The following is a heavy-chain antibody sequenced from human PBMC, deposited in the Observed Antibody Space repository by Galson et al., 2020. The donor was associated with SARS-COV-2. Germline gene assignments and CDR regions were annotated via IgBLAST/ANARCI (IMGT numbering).Heavy chain of an antibody. CDR2: INTNTGNP. J-gene: IGHJ5*02. CDR3: ARDRDGYNSWFDP. V-gene: IGHV7-4-1*01. Sequence: NWVRQAPGQGLEWMGWINTNTGNPTYAQGFTGRFVFSLDTSVSTAYLQICSLKAEDTAVYYCARDRDGYNSWFDPWGQGTLVTVSS. D-gene: IGHD5-12*01.